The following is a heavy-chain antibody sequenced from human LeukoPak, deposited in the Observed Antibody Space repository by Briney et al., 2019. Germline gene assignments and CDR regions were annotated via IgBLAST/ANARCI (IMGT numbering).Heavy chain of an antibody. J-gene: IGHJ4*02. CDR2: IKPDGSEE. Sequence: GGSLRLSCAASGFTFRTYAMRWVRQAPGKGLEWVAAIKPDGSEEYYVDSVKGRFTISKDNAKNSLFLQMNNLSVEDTAVYYCARGWECDYWGQGTLVTVSS. D-gene: IGHD1-26*01. V-gene: IGHV3-7*05. CDR1: GFTFRTYA. CDR3: ARGWECDY.